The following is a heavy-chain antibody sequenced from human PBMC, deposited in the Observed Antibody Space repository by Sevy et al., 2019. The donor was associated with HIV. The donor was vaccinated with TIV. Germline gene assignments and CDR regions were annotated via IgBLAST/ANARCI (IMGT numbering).Heavy chain of an antibody. D-gene: IGHD7-27*01. J-gene: IGHJ6*02. CDR2: ISSSSSYI. CDR1: GFTFSSYS. Sequence: GGSLRLSCAASGFTFSSYSMNWVRQAPGKGLEWVSSISSSSSYIYYADSVKGRFTISRDNAKNSLYLQMNSLRAEDTAVYYCARDTITGARGVYYYYGMDVWGQGTTVTVSS. CDR3: ARDTITGARGVYYYYGMDV. V-gene: IGHV3-21*01.